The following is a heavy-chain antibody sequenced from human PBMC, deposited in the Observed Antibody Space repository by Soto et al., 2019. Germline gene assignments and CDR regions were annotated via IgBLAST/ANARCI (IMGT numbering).Heavy chain of an antibody. CDR3: ARDSPTYSSRSSTYGMDV. V-gene: IGHV3-53*01. CDR1: GFSFSDYD. Sequence: GGSLRLSCTASGFSFSDYDMSWVRQAPGKGLEWVSVIYSGGSTYYADSVKGRFTISRDNSKNTLYLQMNSLRAEDTAVYYCARDSPTYSSRSSTYGMDVWGQGTTVTVSS. J-gene: IGHJ6*02. D-gene: IGHD6-13*01. CDR2: IYSGGST.